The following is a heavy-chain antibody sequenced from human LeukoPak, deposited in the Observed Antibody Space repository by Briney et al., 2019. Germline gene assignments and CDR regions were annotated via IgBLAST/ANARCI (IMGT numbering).Heavy chain of an antibody. J-gene: IGHJ4*02. D-gene: IGHD3-22*01. CDR2: IKSKTDGGTT. CDR3: STTYYYDSSEGY. CDR1: GFTFSSYA. V-gene: IGHV3-15*07. Sequence: GGSLRLSCAASGFTFSSYAMHWVRQAPGKGLEWVGRIKSKTDGGTTDYAAPVKGRSTISRDDSKNTLYLQMNSLKTEDTAVYYCSTTYYYDSSEGYWGQGTLVTVSS.